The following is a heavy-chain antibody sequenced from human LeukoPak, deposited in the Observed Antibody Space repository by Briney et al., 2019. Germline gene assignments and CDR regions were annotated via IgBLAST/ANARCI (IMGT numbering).Heavy chain of an antibody. V-gene: IGHV3-11*04. D-gene: IGHD6-19*01. CDR1: GFRFSDYY. CDR3: AREISEGAFVAVADYYFDY. J-gene: IGHJ4*02. CDR2: ISSGGTTI. Sequence: PGGSLRLSCAASGFRFSDYYVTWIRQAPGKRLEWVSYISSGGTTIYYADSVKGRFTISRDDATNSLYLQMNSLRSEDTAVYYCAREISEGAFVAVADYYFDYWGQGTLVTVSS.